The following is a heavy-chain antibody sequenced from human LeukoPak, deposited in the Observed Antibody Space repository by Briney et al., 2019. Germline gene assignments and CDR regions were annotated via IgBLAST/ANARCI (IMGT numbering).Heavy chain of an antibody. Sequence: SETLSLTCTVSGGAITNDNFYWGWVRQPPGKGLEWVVSINYSGTNYYNPALRSRLSISVDTSRTQFFLTLNSVTAEDTAVYYCARLFDSWGRGILVTVSS. CDR2: INYSGTN. CDR3: ARLFDS. J-gene: IGHJ4*02. V-gene: IGHV4-39*01. CDR1: GGAITNDNFY.